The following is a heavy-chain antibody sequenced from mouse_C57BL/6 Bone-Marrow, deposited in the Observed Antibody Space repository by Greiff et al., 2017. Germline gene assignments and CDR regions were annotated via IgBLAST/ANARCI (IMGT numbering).Heavy chain of an antibody. CDR1: GFTFSSYA. V-gene: IGHV5-4*01. J-gene: IGHJ3*01. D-gene: IGHD2-4*01. CDR2: ISDGGSYT. Sequence: EVQRVESGGGLVKPGGSLKLSCAASGFTFSSYAMSWVRQTPEKRLEWVATISDGGSYTYYPDNVKGRFTISRDNAKNNLYLQMSHLKSEDTAVYYCAREDDDAFSWFAYWGQGTLVTVSA. CDR3: AREDDDAFSWFAY.